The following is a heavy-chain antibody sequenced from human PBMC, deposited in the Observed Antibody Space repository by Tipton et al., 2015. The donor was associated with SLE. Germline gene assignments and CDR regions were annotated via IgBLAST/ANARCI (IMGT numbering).Heavy chain of an antibody. CDR1: GFTFSDYY. V-gene: IGHV3-11*04. Sequence: SLRLSCTASGFTFSDYYMSWIRQAPGKGLEWVSYISSSGSTIYYADSVKGRFTISRDNAKNSLYLQMNSLRAEDTAVYYCAKEGDYGDYVWYFDLWGRGTLVTVSS. D-gene: IGHD4-17*01. J-gene: IGHJ2*01. CDR3: AKEGDYGDYVWYFDL. CDR2: ISSSGSTI.